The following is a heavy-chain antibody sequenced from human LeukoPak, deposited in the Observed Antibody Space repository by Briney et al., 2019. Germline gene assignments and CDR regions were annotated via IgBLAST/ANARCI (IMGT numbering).Heavy chain of an antibody. CDR1: GGSFSGYY. CDR3: ARGVKTTVTSYYFDY. J-gene: IGHJ4*02. Sequence: SETLSLTCAVYGGSFSGYYWSWIRQPPGKGLEWIGETNHSGSTNYNPSLKSRVSISVDTSKNQFSLKLSSVTAGDTAVYYCARGVKTTVTSYYFDYWGQGTLVTVSS. CDR2: TNHSGST. V-gene: IGHV4-34*01. D-gene: IGHD4-17*01.